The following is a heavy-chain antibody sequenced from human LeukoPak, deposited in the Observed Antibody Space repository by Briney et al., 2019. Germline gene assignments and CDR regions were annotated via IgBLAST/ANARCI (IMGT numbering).Heavy chain of an antibody. CDR3: ARAAESITIFGVVIIGSAFDI. J-gene: IGHJ3*02. CDR1: GYTFTGYY. V-gene: IGHV1-2*02. D-gene: IGHD3-3*01. CDR2: INPNSGGT. Sequence: ASVKVSCKASGYTFTGYYMHWVRQAPGQGLEWMGWINPNSGGTNYAQKFQGRVTMTRDTSISTAYMELSRLRSDDTAVYYCARAAESITIFGVVIIGSAFDIWGQGTMVTVSS.